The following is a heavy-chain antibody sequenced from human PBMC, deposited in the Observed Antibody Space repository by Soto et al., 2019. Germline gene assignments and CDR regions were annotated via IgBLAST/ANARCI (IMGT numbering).Heavy chain of an antibody. CDR2: IYSGGST. V-gene: IGHV3-53*01. CDR1: GFTVSSNY. D-gene: IGHD6-6*01. CDR3: ARDSSSYYGMDV. J-gene: IGHJ6*02. Sequence: GGSLRLSCAASGFTVSSNYMSWVRQAPGKGLEWVSVIYSGGSTYYADSVKGRFTISRDNSKNTLYLQMNSLGAEDTAVYYCARDSSSYYGMDVWGQGTTVTVSS.